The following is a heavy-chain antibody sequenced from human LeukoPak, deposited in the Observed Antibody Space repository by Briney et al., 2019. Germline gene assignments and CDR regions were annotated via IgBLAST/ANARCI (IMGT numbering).Heavy chain of an antibody. CDR3: AREEFKAARTFDY. CDR1: GGSISSYY. V-gene: IGHV4-59*12. J-gene: IGHJ4*02. D-gene: IGHD6-6*01. CDR2: IYYSGST. Sequence: SETLSLTCTVSGGSISSYYWSWIRQPPGKGLEWIGYIYYSGSTNYNPSLKSRVTMSVDTSKNQFSLNLSSVTAADTAVYYCAREEFKAARTFDYWGQGTLVTVSS.